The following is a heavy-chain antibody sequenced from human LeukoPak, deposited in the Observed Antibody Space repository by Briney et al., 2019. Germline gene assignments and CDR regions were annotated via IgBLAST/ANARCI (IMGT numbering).Heavy chain of an antibody. J-gene: IGHJ4*02. CDR2: IYTSGST. CDR3: ARDRSMIVTN. CDR1: GGSISSGSYY. Sequence: SEALSLTCTVSGGSISSGSYYWSWIRQPAGKGLEWIGRIYTSGSTNYSPSLKSRVTISVDTSKNQFSLKLSSVTAADTAVYYCARDRSMIVTNWGQGTLVTVSS. D-gene: IGHD3-22*01. V-gene: IGHV4-61*02.